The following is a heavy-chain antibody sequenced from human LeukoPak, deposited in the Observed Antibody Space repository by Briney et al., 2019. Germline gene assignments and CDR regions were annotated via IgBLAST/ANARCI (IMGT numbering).Heavy chain of an antibody. J-gene: IGHJ6*02. V-gene: IGHV1-18*01. CDR3: ARDGEQLVARYYYHRMDV. Sequence: GASVKLSCKASGYTFTSYGISWVRQAPGQGLEWIGWISAYTGNTNYAQKLQGRVTMTTDTSTSTAYMELRSLRSDDTAVYYCARDGEQLVARYYYHRMDVRGQGTTVTVSS. CDR1: GYTFTSYG. D-gene: IGHD6-6*01. CDR2: ISAYTGNT.